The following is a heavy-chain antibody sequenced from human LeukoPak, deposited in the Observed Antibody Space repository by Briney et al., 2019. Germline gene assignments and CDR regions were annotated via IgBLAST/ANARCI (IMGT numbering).Heavy chain of an antibody. Sequence: ASVKVSCKASGYTFTGYYMHWVRQAPGQGLEWMGWINPNSGGTNYAQKFQGRVTMTRDTSISTAYMELSRLRSDDTAVYYCAREQWLVLTTYYYYYGMDVWGQGTTVTVSS. CDR3: AREQWLVLTTYYYYYGMDV. CDR2: INPNSGGT. D-gene: IGHD6-19*01. V-gene: IGHV1-2*02. CDR1: GYTFTGYY. J-gene: IGHJ6*02.